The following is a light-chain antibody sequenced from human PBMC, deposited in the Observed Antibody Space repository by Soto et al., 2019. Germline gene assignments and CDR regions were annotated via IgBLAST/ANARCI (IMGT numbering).Light chain of an antibody. Sequence: QSALTQPHSASGTPGQRVTISCSGSSSNIGSNSVHWFQQVPGTAPKPLIYSSNQRPSGVPERFSGSKSGTSASLAISGLQSEDEADYYCAAWDDSLNGHIFGTRTKVTVL. V-gene: IGLV1-44*01. CDR3: AAWDDSLNGHI. CDR1: SSNIGSNS. CDR2: SSN. J-gene: IGLJ1*01.